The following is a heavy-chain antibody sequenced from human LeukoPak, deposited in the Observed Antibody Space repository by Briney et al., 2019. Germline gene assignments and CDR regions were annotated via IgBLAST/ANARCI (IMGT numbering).Heavy chain of an antibody. V-gene: IGHV3-48*01. Sequence: GGSLRLSCAASGFTFSSYSMNWVRQAPGKGLEWVSYIRSSSSTIYYADSVKGRFTISTDNANNSLYLQMNSLRAEDTAVYYCARIGGDYVEYYMDVWGKGTTVTISS. CDR1: GFTFSSYS. CDR2: IRSSSSTI. J-gene: IGHJ6*03. CDR3: ARIGGDYVEYYMDV. D-gene: IGHD4-17*01.